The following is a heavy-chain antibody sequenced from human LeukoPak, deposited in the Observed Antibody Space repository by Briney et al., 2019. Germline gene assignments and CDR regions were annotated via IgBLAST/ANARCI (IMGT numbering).Heavy chain of an antibody. CDR3: ARDSRGFYGSRTFDI. J-gene: IGHJ3*02. D-gene: IGHD3-10*01. CDR1: GLTVSSNY. V-gene: IGHV4-34*01. Sequence: GSLRLSCVASGLTVSSNYMSWIRQPPGKGLEWIGEINHSAGTKYNPSLKSRVTISEDTSKNQFPLNLSSVTAADTAVYYCARDSRGFYGSRTFDIWGLGTMVTVSS. CDR2: INHSAGT.